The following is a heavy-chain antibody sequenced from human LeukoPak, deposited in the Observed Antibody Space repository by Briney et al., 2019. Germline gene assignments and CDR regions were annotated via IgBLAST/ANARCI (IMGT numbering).Heavy chain of an antibody. CDR1: GFTFSTYG. CDR3: ANNRIVGITPLDY. V-gene: IGHV3-23*01. Sequence: GGSLRLSCVASGFTFSTYGMSWVCQAPGKGLEWVSTTSDRAGSSSYSDSVKGRFTISRDNSKNTLYLQMNSLRAEDTAVYYCANNRIVGITPLDYWGQGTLVIVSS. J-gene: IGHJ4*02. D-gene: IGHD1-26*01. CDR2: TSDRAGSS.